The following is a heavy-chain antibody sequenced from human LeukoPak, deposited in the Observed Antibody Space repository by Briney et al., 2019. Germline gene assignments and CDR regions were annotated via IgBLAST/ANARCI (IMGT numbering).Heavy chain of an antibody. CDR2: ISSSSSYI. V-gene: IGHV3-21*01. D-gene: IGHD6-13*01. CDR3: AKYPGIAAAGTTSDFDY. J-gene: IGHJ4*02. CDR1: GFTFSSYS. Sequence: GGSLRLSCAASGFTFSSYSMNWVRQAPGKGLEWVSSISSSSSYIYYADSVKGRFTISRDNATKSLYLQMNSLRAEHTAVYYCAKYPGIAAAGTTSDFDYWGQGTLVTVSS.